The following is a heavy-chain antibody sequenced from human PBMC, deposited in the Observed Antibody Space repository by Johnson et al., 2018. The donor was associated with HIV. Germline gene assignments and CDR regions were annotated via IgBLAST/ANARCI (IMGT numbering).Heavy chain of an antibody. Sequence: QVQLVESGGGVVRPGGSLRLSCAASGFTFSDYYMSWIRQAPGKGLEWVSYISSGGSTYYADSVKGRFIISRDNSKNTLLLQMNSLRVDDTAVYYCARSFGVTTPGAFDIWGQGTMVTVSS. CDR3: ARSFGVTTPGAFDI. D-gene: IGHD3-3*01. CDR1: GFTFSDYY. V-gene: IGHV3-11*04. CDR2: ISSGGST. J-gene: IGHJ3*02.